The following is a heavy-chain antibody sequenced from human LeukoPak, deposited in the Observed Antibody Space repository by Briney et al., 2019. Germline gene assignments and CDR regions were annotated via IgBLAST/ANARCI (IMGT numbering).Heavy chain of an antibody. CDR3: AIGGYYYGSGSYYQDGY. V-gene: IGHV1-69*05. CDR2: IIPIYGSA. D-gene: IGHD3-10*01. Sequence: GASVKVSCKASGGTFSIYAVSWVRQGPGQGLEWMGGIIPIYGSANYAQKFQGRVTITTDESTSTANLELNSLRSEDTAVYYCAIGGYYYGSGSYYQDGYWGQGTLVTVSS. J-gene: IGHJ4*02. CDR1: GGTFSIYA.